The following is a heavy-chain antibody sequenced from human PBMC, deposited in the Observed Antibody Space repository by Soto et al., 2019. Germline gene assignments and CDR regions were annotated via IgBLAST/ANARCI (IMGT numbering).Heavy chain of an antibody. Sequence: GGSMILSCAPSAFTFKNLSMHSVRPVQGKGLEWVSDIIDSGGSTYYADSVKGRFTISRDNSKSTLYLQMNSLRAEDTALYYRAKGRSYYYYYGVDVWGQGTTVTVSS. J-gene: IGHJ6*02. CDR2: IIDSGGST. V-gene: IGHV3-23*01. CDR3: AKGRSYYYYYGVDV. CDR1: AFTFKNLS.